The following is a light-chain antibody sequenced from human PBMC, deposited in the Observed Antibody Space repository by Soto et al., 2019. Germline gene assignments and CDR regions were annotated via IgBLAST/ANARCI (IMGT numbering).Light chain of an antibody. CDR2: DAT. Sequence: EIVLTQSPGTLSLSPGERVTLSCRASQRVSSYLAWYQQKRGQAPRLLIYDATNRAAGIPARFSGSGSGTDFTLTISSLEPEDFAVYYCQQRSSWPTFGQGTKLEIK. J-gene: IGKJ2*01. CDR1: QRVSSY. V-gene: IGKV3-11*01. CDR3: QQRSSWPT.